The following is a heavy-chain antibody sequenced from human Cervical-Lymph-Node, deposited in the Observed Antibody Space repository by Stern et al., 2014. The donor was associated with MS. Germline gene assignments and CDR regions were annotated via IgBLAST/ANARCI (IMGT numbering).Heavy chain of an antibody. CDR3: ATETIFGSGVFDY. D-gene: IGHD3-3*01. CDR1: GYSFTICG. J-gene: IGHJ4*02. V-gene: IGHV1-18*04. CDR2: AISYNGKT. Sequence: QVQLVESGAEVKKPGASVKVSCKASGYSFTICGISWVRQAPGQGHELMGWAISYNGKTNYAQELQGRVTMTTDTSTSTAYMELRSLRSDDTAVYYCATETIFGSGVFDYWGQGTLVTVSS.